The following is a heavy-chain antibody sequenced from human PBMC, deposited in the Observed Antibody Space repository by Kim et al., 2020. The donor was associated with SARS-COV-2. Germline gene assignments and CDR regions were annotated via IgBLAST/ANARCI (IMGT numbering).Heavy chain of an antibody. J-gene: IGHJ6*01. CDR3: SRRGIAAATYYYYGMDV. CDR1: GYSFTSYW. Sequence: GESLKISCKGSGYSFTSYWIGWVRQMPGKGLEWMGIIYPGDSDTRYSPSFQGXVTISADKSISTAYLQWSSLKAXDXXMYYXSRRGIAAATYYYYGMDVW. D-gene: IGHD6-13*01. V-gene: IGHV5-51*01. CDR2: IYPGDSDT.